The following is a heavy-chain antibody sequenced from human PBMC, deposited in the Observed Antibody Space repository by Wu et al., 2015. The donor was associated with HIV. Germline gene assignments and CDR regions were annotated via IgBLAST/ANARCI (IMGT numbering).Heavy chain of an antibody. CDR3: ASVYYMIVVVILPVYYGMDV. V-gene: IGHV1-8*01. Sequence: QVQLVQSGAEVKKPGASVKVSCKASGYTFTSYDINWVRQATGQGLEWMGWMNPNSGNTGYAQKFQGRVTMTRNTSISTAYMELSSLRSEDTAVYYXASVYYMIVVVILPVYYGMDVWGQGPRSRLL. CDR1: GYTFTSYD. CDR2: MNPNSGNT. J-gene: IGHJ6*02. D-gene: IGHD3-22*01.